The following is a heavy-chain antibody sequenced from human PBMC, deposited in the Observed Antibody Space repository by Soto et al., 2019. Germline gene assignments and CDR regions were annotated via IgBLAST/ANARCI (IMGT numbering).Heavy chain of an antibody. CDR2: IIPIFGTA. Sequence: QVQLVQSGAEVKKPGASVKVSCKASGYTFSSYAISWVRQAPGQGLEWMGGIIPIFGTANYAQKFQGRVTITADESTSTAYMELSSLRSEDTAVYYCARGGVPSHEDDDYFDYWGQGTLVTVSS. V-gene: IGHV1-69*01. CDR3: ARGGVPSHEDDDYFDY. CDR1: GYTFSSYA. J-gene: IGHJ4*02. D-gene: IGHD2-15*01.